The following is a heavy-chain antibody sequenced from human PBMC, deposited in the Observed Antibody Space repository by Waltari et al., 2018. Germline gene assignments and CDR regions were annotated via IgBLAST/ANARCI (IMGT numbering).Heavy chain of an antibody. CDR2: IYTSGST. CDR1: GGSISSGSYY. CDR3: ARVSRARYSSSWYYFDY. D-gene: IGHD6-13*01. J-gene: IGHJ4*02. Sequence: QVQLQESGPGLVKPSQTLSLTCTVSGGSISSGSYYWSWIRQPAGKGLEWIGRIYTSGSTNHHPSLKSRVTISVDTSKNQFSLKLSSVTAADTAVYYCARVSRARYSSSWYYFDYWGQGTLVTVSS. V-gene: IGHV4-61*02.